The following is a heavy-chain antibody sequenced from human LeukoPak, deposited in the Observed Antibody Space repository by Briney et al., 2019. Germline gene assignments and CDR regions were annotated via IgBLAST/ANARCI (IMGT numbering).Heavy chain of an antibody. Sequence: GGSLRLSCAASGFTFNTYAMSWVRQAPGKGPEWVSSISENGESTYYADSVKGRFTISRDNSRNTLYLQMNSLRAEDTAVYYCASYFHYGDYASLWYWGQGTLVTVSS. CDR3: ASYFHYGDYASLWY. CDR2: ISENGEST. D-gene: IGHD4-17*01. CDR1: GFTFNTYA. J-gene: IGHJ4*02. V-gene: IGHV3-23*01.